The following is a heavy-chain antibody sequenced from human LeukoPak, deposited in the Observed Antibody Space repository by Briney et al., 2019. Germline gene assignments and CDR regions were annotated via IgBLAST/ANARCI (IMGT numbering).Heavy chain of an antibody. D-gene: IGHD6-13*01. CDR3: TRDGSSWLGYFDY. J-gene: IGHJ4*02. V-gene: IGHV3-49*03. CDR1: GFTFGDYA. CDR2: IRSKAYGGTT. Sequence: GGSLRLSCTASGFTFGDYAMSWFRQAPGKGLEWVGFIRSKAYGGTTEYAASVKGRFTISRDDSKSIAYLQMNSLKTEDTAVYYCTRDGSSWLGYFDYWGQGTLVTVSS.